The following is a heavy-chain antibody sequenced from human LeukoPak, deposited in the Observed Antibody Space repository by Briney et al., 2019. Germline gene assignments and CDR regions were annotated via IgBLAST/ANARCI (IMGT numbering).Heavy chain of an antibody. V-gene: IGHV5-51*01. CDR2: INPGDSDT. CDR1: GYSFTSYW. Sequence: PGESLKISCKGSGYSFTSYWIGSVRQLRGKRLEWMGIINPGDSDTRYSPSFQGQVTISADKSISTAYLQWSSLKASDTAMYYCARRLTTSAFDIWGQGTMVTVSS. J-gene: IGHJ3*02. D-gene: IGHD4-17*01. CDR3: ARRLTTSAFDI.